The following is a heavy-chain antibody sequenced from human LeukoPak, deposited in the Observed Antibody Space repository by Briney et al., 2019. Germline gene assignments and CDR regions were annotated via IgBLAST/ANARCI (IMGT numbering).Heavy chain of an antibody. CDR2: IYSGGST. CDR3: AKLSSIAARPYYYYYMDV. D-gene: IGHD6-6*01. J-gene: IGHJ6*03. V-gene: IGHV3-66*04. Sequence: GGSLRLSCAASGFTVSSNYMSWVRQAPGRGLEWVSVIYSGGSTYYADSVKGRFTISRDNSKNTLYLQMNSLRAEDTAVYYCAKLSSIAARPYYYYYMDVWGKGTTVTVSS. CDR1: GFTVSSNY.